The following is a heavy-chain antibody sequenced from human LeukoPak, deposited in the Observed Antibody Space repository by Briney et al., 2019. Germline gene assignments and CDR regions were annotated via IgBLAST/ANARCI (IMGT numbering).Heavy chain of an antibody. V-gene: IGHV3-11*01. Sequence: GGSLRLSCAASGFTFSDYYMTWIRQAPGKGLEWVSYISSSGTNIYYADSVRVRFTISRDNANKSLYLQMNSLRAEDTAMYYCARRLVGSTSLVDYWGQGTLVTVSS. J-gene: IGHJ4*02. CDR2: ISSSGTNI. CDR1: GFTFSDYY. D-gene: IGHD1-26*01. CDR3: ARRLVGSTSLVDY.